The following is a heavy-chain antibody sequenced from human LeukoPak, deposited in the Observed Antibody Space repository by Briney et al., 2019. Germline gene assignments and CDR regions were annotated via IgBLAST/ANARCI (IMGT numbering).Heavy chain of an antibody. CDR1: GFTFGDYA. V-gene: IGHV3-49*03. Sequence: GGSLRLSCTASGFTFGDYAMSWFRQAPGKGLEWVGFIRSKAYGGTTEYAASVKGRFTISRDDSKSIAYLQMNSLKTEDTAVYYCTSGYDYVWGSYRSLDYWGQGTLVTVSS. J-gene: IGHJ4*02. CDR3: TSGYDYVWGSYRSLDY. D-gene: IGHD3-16*02. CDR2: IRSKAYGGTT.